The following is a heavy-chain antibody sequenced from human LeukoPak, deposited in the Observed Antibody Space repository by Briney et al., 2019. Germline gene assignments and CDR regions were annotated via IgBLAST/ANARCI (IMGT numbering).Heavy chain of an antibody. D-gene: IGHD3-22*01. CDR3: ARDAYYDSSGCFDY. J-gene: IGHJ4*02. V-gene: IGHV3-30-3*01. CDR2: ISYDGSNK. Sequence: PGGSLRLSCAASGFTFSSYAMHWVRQAPGKGLEWVAVISYDGSNKYYADSVKGRFTISRDNSKNTLYLQMNSLRAEDTAVYYCARDAYYDSSGCFDYWGQGTLVTVSS. CDR1: GFTFSSYA.